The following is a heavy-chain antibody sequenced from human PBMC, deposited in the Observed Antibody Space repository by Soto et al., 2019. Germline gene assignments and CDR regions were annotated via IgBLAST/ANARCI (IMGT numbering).Heavy chain of an antibody. Sequence: GGSLSISSAASRFTFSSALMSWLCQSPWKRVDLVGRIKIRSDGGTTEYVAPLRGTFIIARXDSRTNLFLQMRSLKTEGTAVYYCSTHMWRIAGVGGSTGYFNPGGLGAPVTVSS. V-gene: IGHV3-15*01. CDR3: STHMWRIAGVGGSTGYFNP. CDR1: RFTFSSAL. D-gene: IGHD6-13*01. CDR2: IKIRSDGGTT. J-gene: IGHJ5*02.